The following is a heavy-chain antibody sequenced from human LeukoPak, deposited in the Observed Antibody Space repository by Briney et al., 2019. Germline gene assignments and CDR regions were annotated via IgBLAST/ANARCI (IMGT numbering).Heavy chain of an antibody. CDR2: INKDGSEK. CDR3: ARGFDGYYGFDI. Sequence: GGSLRLSCAASGFTFITYWMSWVRQAPGKGLEWVANINKDGSEKYYEDSVKGRFTISRDNAKNSLYLQMNSLRAEDTAVYYCARGFDGYYGFDIWGQGTMVTVSS. D-gene: IGHD5-24*01. J-gene: IGHJ3*02. CDR1: GFTFITYW. V-gene: IGHV3-7*05.